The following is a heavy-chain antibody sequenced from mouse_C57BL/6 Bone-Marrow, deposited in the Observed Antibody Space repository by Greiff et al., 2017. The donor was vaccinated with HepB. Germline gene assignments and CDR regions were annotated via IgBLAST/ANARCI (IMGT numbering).Heavy chain of an antibody. CDR1: GFNIKNTY. CDR2: IDPANGNT. J-gene: IGHJ2*01. D-gene: IGHD1-1*01. Sequence: KQSVAELVRPGASVKLSCTASGFNIKNTYMHWVKQRPEQGLEWIGRIDPANGNTKYAPKFQGKATITADTSSNTAYLQLSSLTSEDTAIYYCARGYYYGSSLYFDYWGQGTTLTVSS. CDR3: ARGYYYGSSLYFDY. V-gene: IGHV14-3*01.